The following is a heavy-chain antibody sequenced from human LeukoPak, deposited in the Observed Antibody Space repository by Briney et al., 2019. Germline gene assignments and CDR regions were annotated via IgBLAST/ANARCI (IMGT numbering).Heavy chain of an antibody. J-gene: IGHJ4*02. CDR2: ISSSSSTI. V-gene: IGHV3-48*02. CDR3: ARDACSSTSCVRFDY. D-gene: IGHD2-2*01. CDR1: GFTFSSG. Sequence: GGSLRLSCAASGFTFSSGMNWVRQAPGKGLEWVSYISSSSSTIYYADSVKGRFTISRDNAKNSLYLQMNSLRDEDTAVYYCARDACSSTSCVRFDYWGQGTLVTVSS.